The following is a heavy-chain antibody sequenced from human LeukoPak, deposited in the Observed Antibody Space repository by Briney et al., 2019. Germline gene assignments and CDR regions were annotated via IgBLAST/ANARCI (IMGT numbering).Heavy chain of an antibody. Sequence: GGSLRLSCAASGFTFSSYGMHWVRQAPGKGLEWVAFIRYDGNKKYYADSVKGRFTISRDNSKNTLYLQMNSLRTEDTAFYYCAKGGDYFDYWGQGTLVTVSS. V-gene: IGHV3-30*02. CDR1: GFTFSSYG. CDR3: AKGGDYFDY. J-gene: IGHJ4*02. CDR2: IRYDGNKK.